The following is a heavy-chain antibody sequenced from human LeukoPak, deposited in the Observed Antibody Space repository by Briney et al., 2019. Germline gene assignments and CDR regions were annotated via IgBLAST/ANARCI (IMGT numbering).Heavy chain of an antibody. J-gene: IGHJ6*03. D-gene: IGHD1-26*01. Sequence: GASVKVSCKASGYTFTGYYMHWVRQAPGQGLEWMGWINPNSGGTNYAQKFQGRVTMTRDTSISTAYMELSRLRSDDTAVYYCASLVGASAYYYYMDVWGKGTTVTVSS. CDR2: INPNSGGT. CDR3: ASLVGASAYYYYMDV. V-gene: IGHV1-2*02. CDR1: GYTFTGYY.